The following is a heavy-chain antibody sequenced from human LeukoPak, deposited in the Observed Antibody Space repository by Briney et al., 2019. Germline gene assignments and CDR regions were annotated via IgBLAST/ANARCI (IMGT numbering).Heavy chain of an antibody. CDR2: ISSSSNYI. J-gene: IGHJ4*02. CDR3: ARDFRHCGGDCYSERHYYFDF. CDR1: GFTFNSYS. D-gene: IGHD2-21*02. V-gene: IGHV3-21*01. Sequence: GGSLRLSCAASGFTFNSYSMNWVRQAPGKGLEWVSSISSSSNYIYYADSLKGRFTISRDNAKNSLYLQMNSLRAEDTAVYYCARDFRHCGGDCYSERHYYFDFWGQGTLVTVSS.